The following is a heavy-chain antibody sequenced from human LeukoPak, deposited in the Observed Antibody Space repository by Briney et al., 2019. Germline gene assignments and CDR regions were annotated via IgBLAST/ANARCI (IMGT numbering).Heavy chain of an antibody. CDR3: ARGPYWCGGSCYNYYYSGMDV. Sequence: GGSLRLSCAASGFTFSSYAIHWVRQAPGKGLGWVAVISYDGSNKYYADSVKGRFTISRDNSKNTLYLQMNSLRAEDTAVFYCARGPYWCGGSCYNYYYSGMDVWGQGTTVTVSS. CDR2: ISYDGSNK. CDR1: GFTFSSYA. V-gene: IGHV3-30*04. D-gene: IGHD2-15*01. J-gene: IGHJ6*02.